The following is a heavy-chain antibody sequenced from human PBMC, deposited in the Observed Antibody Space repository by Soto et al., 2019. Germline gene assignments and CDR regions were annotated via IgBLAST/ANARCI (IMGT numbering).Heavy chain of an antibody. Sequence: EVQLVESGGGLVQPGGSLRLSCAASGFTFNNYWMHWVRQAPGKGLVWLSHIAGDGSRTTYADSVRGRFTISRDNANNALYLQMNSLRAEDTAAYYCARDYPGNGIACWGQGTLVNVSS. CDR2: IAGDGSRT. V-gene: IGHV3-74*03. J-gene: IGHJ4*02. CDR1: GFTFNNYW. CDR3: ARDYPGNGIAC. D-gene: IGHD1-1*01.